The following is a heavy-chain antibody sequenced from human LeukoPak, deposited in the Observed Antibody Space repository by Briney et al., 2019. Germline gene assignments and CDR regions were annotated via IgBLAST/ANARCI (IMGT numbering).Heavy chain of an antibody. CDR3: ASRHSRGWYGDAFDI. Sequence: SETLSLTCTVSGVSISSSSYYWGWIRQPPGKGLEWIGSIYYTGSTYYNPSLKSRVTVSVDTSKNQFSLKLSPVTAADTAVYYCASRHSRGWYGDAFDIWGQGTMVTVSS. D-gene: IGHD6-19*01. J-gene: IGHJ3*02. CDR1: GVSISSSSYY. CDR2: IYYTGST. V-gene: IGHV4-39*07.